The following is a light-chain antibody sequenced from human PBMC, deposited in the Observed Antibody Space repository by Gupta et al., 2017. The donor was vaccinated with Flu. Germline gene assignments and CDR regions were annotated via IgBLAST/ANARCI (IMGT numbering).Light chain of an antibody. V-gene: IGKV3-15*01. CDR1: QSVSSK. Sequence: PAILSVSPGERATLSCRASQSVSSKLAWYQQSPGQAPRLLVYGASTRATGVPARFSGSGSGTQFTLIISSLQSEDFAVYYCQQYETWPPIFGQGTKLEIK. CDR3: QQYETWPPI. J-gene: IGKJ2*01. CDR2: GAS.